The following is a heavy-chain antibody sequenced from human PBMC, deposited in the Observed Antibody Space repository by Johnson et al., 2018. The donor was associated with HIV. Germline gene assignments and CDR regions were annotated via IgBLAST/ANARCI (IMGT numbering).Heavy chain of an antibody. CDR2: IFTVGDV. CDR3: AKASDGTWQHAFDI. Sequence: VQLVESGGGLVQPGGSLRLSCAASGITVSSNYMSWVRQAPGKGLEWVSVIFTVGDVYYADSVKGRFTISRDNSNNTLYMQMKSLKAEDTAVYYCAKASDGTWQHAFDIWGQGTMVTVSS. CDR1: GITVSSNY. D-gene: IGHD2-21*02. J-gene: IGHJ3*02. V-gene: IGHV3-66*01.